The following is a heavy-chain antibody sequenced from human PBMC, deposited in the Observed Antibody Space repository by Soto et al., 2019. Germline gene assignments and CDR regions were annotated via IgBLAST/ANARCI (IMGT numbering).Heavy chain of an antibody. V-gene: IGHV4-30-2*06. CDR3: ARGGGSASFDF. D-gene: IGHD2-15*01. CDR2: IGHLETT. J-gene: IGHJ4*02. CDR1: GVGVTFAVDS. Sequence: PSCSLALGCGVCGVGVTFAVDSGCLIRQSPEKGLEWLGYIGHLETTYYNPSFKSRLSLSIDRTRNLFSLSLSSMTAADKAVYYCARGGGSASFDFWGQGIQVTVS.